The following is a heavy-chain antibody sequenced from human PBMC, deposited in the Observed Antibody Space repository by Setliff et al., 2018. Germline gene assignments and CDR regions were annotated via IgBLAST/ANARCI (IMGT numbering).Heavy chain of an antibody. D-gene: IGHD3-10*01. Sequence: SETLSLTCNVSGGSISSYYWTWIRQPPGKGLEWIGYFYHSGSTNYNPPLKGRVTMTSDTSRNQLSLKLTSVSAADTAIYYCARSSYYASGNSHNYYMDVWGKGTAVTVSS. CDR2: FYHSGST. CDR3: ARSSYYASGNSHNYYMDV. V-gene: IGHV4-59*08. CDR1: GGSISSYY. J-gene: IGHJ6*03.